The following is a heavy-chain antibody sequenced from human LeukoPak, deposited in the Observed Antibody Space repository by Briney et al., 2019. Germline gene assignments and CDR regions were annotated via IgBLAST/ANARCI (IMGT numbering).Heavy chain of an antibody. CDR2: INHSGST. J-gene: IGHJ6*02. CDR3: ARDRNFRRYPYYYYGMDV. D-gene: IGHD2/OR15-2a*01. V-gene: IGHV4-34*01. CDR1: GGSFSGYY. Sequence: SETLSLTCAVYGGSFSGYYWSWIRQPPGKGLEWIGEINHSGSTNYNPSLKSRVTISVDTSKNQFSLKLSSVTAADTAVYCCARDRNFRRYPYYYYGMDVWGQGTTVTVSS.